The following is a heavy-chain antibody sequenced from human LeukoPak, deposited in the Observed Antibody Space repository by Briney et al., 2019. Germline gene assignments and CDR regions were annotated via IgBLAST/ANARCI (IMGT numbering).Heavy chain of an antibody. J-gene: IGHJ4*02. Sequence: GGSLRLSCAASGFTLSSYEMNWGGQAPGKGGEWGSYISISGSTIYYPDSVQGRFTLSRDNAKNSLYLQMNSLRAEDTAVYYCARDPSLAVAGFFDYWGQGTLVTVSS. V-gene: IGHV3-48*03. CDR1: GFTLSSYE. CDR2: ISISGSTI. D-gene: IGHD6-19*01. CDR3: ARDPSLAVAGFFDY.